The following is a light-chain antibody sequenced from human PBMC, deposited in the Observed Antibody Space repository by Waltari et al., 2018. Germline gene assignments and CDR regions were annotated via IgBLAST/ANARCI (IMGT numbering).Light chain of an antibody. CDR1: QSITTF. CDR3: QQSYTTSEIT. V-gene: IGKV1-39*01. CDR2: AAT. J-gene: IGKJ4*01. Sequence: EIQMTQSPSSLSASVGDRVTITCRASQSITTFLNWYQQKPGKAPKLLIYAATNLQSGVPSRFSGSGSGTDFTLTISSLQPEDFATYYCQQSYTTSEITFGGGSRVEIK.